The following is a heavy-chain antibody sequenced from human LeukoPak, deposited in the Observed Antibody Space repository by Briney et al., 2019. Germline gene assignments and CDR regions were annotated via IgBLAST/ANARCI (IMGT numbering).Heavy chain of an antibody. D-gene: IGHD5-18*01. CDR2: ISSSSTYI. V-gene: IGHV3-21*01. J-gene: IGHJ6*02. Sequence: GGSLRLSCAASGFTVSSYSMNWVRPPPGKGLEWVSSISSSSTYIYYAHSVKGRFTISSDNAKNSLYLQMNSLRAEDTAVYYCATIQLWFDYYYYGMDVWGQGTTVTVSS. CDR1: GFTVSSYS. CDR3: ATIQLWFDYYYYGMDV.